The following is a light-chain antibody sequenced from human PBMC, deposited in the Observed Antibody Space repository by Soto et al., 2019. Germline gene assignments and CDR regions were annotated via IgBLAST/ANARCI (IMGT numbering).Light chain of an antibody. CDR2: DVT. CDR1: SSDVGGYNY. CDR3: NSYRSSSTRYV. Sequence: QSVLTQPASVSGSPGQSITIPCTGTSSDVGGYNYVSWYQQHPGKAPKLMISDVTNRPSGVSDRFSGSKSGNTASLTISGLQAEDEADYYCNSYRSSSTRYVFGTGTKVTVL. J-gene: IGLJ1*01. V-gene: IGLV2-14*01.